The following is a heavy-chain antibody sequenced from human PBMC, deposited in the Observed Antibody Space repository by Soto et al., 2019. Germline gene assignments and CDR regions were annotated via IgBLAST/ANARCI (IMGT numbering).Heavy chain of an antibody. CDR2: INHSGST. Sequence: PSETLSLTCAVYGGSFSGYYWSWIRQPPGKGLEWIGEINHSGSTNYNPSLKSRVTISVDTSKNQFSLKLSSVTAADTAVYYFARVKVFTMVRGVTITDYMDVWGKGTTVTVSS. CDR1: GGSFSGYY. CDR3: ARVKVFTMVRGVTITDYMDV. V-gene: IGHV4-34*01. D-gene: IGHD3-10*01. J-gene: IGHJ6*03.